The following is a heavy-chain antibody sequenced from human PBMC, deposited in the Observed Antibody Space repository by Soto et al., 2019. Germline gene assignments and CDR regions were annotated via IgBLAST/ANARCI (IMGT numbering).Heavy chain of an antibody. CDR1: GFTFNKYW. J-gene: IGHJ6*03. CDR2: IKNDGSST. Sequence: EVQLVESRGGLVQPGGTLRLSCAATGFTFNKYWMHWVRQAPGKGLVWVSRIKNDGSSTSYADSVKGRFSISRDNGKNTLYLQMNSLRVDDTAVYYCPQFDDDYYYMDVLGKGTTVTVSS. CDR3: PQFDDDYYYMDV. V-gene: IGHV3-74*01. D-gene: IGHD1-1*01.